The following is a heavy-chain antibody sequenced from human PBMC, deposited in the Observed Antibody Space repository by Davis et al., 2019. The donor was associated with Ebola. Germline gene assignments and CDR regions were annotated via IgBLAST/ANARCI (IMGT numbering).Heavy chain of an antibody. Sequence: ASVKVSCKGFDFAFTTYGFSWLRQAPGLGPEWVGWVSGYNGNTKYAEKFQGRVTMTTDTVHMELRSLRSDDTAVYYCVRDSNYYDRSGYYIDPWGQGTLVTVSS. CDR1: DFAFTTYG. CDR3: VRDSNYYDRSGYYIDP. V-gene: IGHV1-18*04. J-gene: IGHJ5*02. D-gene: IGHD3-22*01. CDR2: VSGYNGNT.